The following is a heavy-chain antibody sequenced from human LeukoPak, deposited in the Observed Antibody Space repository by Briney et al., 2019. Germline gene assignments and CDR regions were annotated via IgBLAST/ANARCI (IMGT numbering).Heavy chain of an antibody. D-gene: IGHD5-18*01. J-gene: IGHJ4*02. Sequence: GESLKISCKGSGYSFTSYWISWVRQLAGKGLEWMGRIDPSDSYTNYSPSFQGHVTISADKSISTAYLQWSSLKASDTAMYYCARHGGYSYGNHDYWGQGTLVTVSS. CDR3: ARHGGYSYGNHDY. CDR1: GYSFTSYW. CDR2: IDPSDSYT. V-gene: IGHV5-10-1*01.